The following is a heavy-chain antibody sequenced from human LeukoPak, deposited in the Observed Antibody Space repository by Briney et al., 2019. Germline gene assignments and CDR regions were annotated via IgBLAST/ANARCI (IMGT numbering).Heavy chain of an antibody. J-gene: IGHJ5*02. CDR3: AKDVGSGSGNYYNRPS. CDR1: GFTFSSYA. D-gene: IGHD3-10*01. CDR2: ISGSGGNT. V-gene: IGHV3-23*01. Sequence: PGGSLRLSCAASGFTFSSYAMNWVRQAPGKGLEWVSTISGSGGNTYYADSVKGRFTISRGNSKNTLYLQMNSLRAEDTAVYYCAKDVGSGSGNYYNRPSWGQGTLVTVSS.